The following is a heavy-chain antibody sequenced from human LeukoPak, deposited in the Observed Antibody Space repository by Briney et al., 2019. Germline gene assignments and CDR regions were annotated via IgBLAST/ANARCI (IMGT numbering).Heavy chain of an antibody. CDR2: INPSGGST. CDR3: ARGASVLRFFRGWFDP. CDR1: GYTFTSYY. Sequence: ASVKVSCKASGYTFTSYYMHWVRQAPGQGLEWVGIINPSGGSTSYAQKFQGRVTMTRDMSTSTVYMELSSLRSEDTAVYYCARGASVLRFFRGWFDPWGQGTVVSVSS. J-gene: IGHJ5*02. D-gene: IGHD3-3*01. V-gene: IGHV1-46*01.